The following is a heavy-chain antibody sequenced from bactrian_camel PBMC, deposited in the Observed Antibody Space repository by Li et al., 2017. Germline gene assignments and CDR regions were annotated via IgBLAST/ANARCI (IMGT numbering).Heavy chain of an antibody. Sequence: QLVESGGGSVQAGRSLTLSCIMSGNTDRRYFMGWFRQAPGREREGVAAISSGETTYYSDSVKGRFTISRNVLPERLTLQMTRLKAEDTAMYYCAAGPDVGRERHLTADQVLSIRRNNFWGQGTQVTVS. CDR1: GNTDRRYF. CDR3: AAGPDVGRERHLTADQVLSIRRNNF. D-gene: IGHD3*01. V-gene: IGHV3S53*01. J-gene: IGHJ4*01. CDR2: ISSGETT.